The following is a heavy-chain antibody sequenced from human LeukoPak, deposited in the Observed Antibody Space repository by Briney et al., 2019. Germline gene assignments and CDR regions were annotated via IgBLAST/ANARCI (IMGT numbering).Heavy chain of an antibody. CDR1: KFTFNRYS. CDR2: ISNSGSIK. V-gene: IGHV3-48*04. D-gene: IGHD3-10*01. Sequence: GGSLRLSCAVSKFTFNRYSINWVRQAPGKGLEWVSHISNSGSIKYYADSVKGRFTISRDNVENSLYLQMDSLRVEDTAVYHCARVFWFGADYYGMDVWGQGTTVTVSS. J-gene: IGHJ6*02. CDR3: ARVFWFGADYYGMDV.